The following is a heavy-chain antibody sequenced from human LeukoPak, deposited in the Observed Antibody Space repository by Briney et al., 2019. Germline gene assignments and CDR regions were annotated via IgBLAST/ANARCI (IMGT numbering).Heavy chain of an antibody. V-gene: IGHV1-69*13. D-gene: IGHD2-21*02. CDR3: ARTADSYCGGDCYTLDY. J-gene: IGHJ4*02. CDR1: GGTFSSYA. CDR2: IIPIFGTA. Sequence: SVKVSCKASGGTFSSYAISWVRQAPGQGLEWMGGIIPIFGTANYAQKFQGRVTITADESTSTAYMELSSLRSEDTAVYYCARTADSYCGGDCYTLDYWGQGTLVTVSS.